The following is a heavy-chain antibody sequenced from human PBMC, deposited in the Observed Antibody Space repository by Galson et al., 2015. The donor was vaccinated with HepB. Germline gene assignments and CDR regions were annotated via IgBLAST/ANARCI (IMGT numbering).Heavy chain of an antibody. Sequence: ETLSLTCTVSGVSIGTYYWSWFRQSPGKRMEWLGYIYSDGTTTYSPSLKSRISVSVDTAKRRLSLTVRSVTAADTAVYSCASHPDYGDYWGQGTLVTVSS. V-gene: IGHV4-4*09. CDR2: IYSDGTT. CDR3: ASHPDYGDY. CDR1: GVSIGTYY. J-gene: IGHJ4*01.